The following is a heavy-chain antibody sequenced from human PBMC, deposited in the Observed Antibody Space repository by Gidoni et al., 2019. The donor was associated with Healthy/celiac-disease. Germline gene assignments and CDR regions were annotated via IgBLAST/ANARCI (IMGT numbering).Heavy chain of an antibody. CDR3: ARYGGFPYFDY. V-gene: IGHV4-39*01. J-gene: IGHJ4*02. D-gene: IGHD2-15*01. Sequence: QLQLQESGPGLVKPSETLSLTCTVSGGSISSSSYYWGWIRQPPGKGLEWIGSIYYSGSTYYNPSLNSRVTISVDTSKNQFSLKLSSVTAADTAVYYCARYGGFPYFDYWGQGTLVTVSS. CDR1: GGSISSSSYY. CDR2: IYYSGST.